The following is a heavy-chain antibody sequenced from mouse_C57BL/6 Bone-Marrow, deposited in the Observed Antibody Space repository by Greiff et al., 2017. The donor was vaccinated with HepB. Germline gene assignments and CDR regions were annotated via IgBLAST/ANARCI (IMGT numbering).Heavy chain of an antibody. Sequence: VKLVESGPGLVQPSQCLSITCTVSGFSLTSYGVHWVRQSPGKGLEWLGVIWSGGSTDYNAAFISRLSISKDNSKSQVFFKMNSLQADDTAIYYCARGIYYYGSSYEGFAYWGQGTLVTVSA. CDR3: ARGIYYYGSSYEGFAY. V-gene: IGHV2-2*01. CDR1: GFSLTSYG. J-gene: IGHJ3*01. CDR2: IWSGGST. D-gene: IGHD1-1*01.